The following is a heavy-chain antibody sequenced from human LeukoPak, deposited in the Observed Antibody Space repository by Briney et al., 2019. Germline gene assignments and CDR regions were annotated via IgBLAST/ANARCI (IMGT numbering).Heavy chain of an antibody. Sequence: GGSLRLSCEVSGFTFSSYAMSWVRQAPGKGLEWVSAISGSGDNTYYADSVKGRFTISRDNSKNTLYLQMNSLRAEDTAVYYCAKGIRSSSWYCFDYWGQGTLVSVSS. CDR3: AKGIRSSSWYCFDY. V-gene: IGHV3-23*01. CDR2: ISGSGDNT. J-gene: IGHJ4*02. CDR1: GFTFSSYA. D-gene: IGHD6-13*01.